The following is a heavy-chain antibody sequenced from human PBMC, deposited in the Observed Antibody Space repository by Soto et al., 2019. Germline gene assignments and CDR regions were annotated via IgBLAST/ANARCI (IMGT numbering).Heavy chain of an antibody. CDR2: IIPIFGTA. CDR1: GGTFSSYA. Sequence: SVKVSCKASGGTFSSYAISWVRQAPGQGLEWMGGIIPIFGTANYAQKFQGRVTINADKSTSTAYMELSSLRSEDTAVYYCARDYYYDSSGYHDYWGQGTLVTVSS. D-gene: IGHD3-22*01. J-gene: IGHJ4*02. CDR3: ARDYYYDSSGYHDY. V-gene: IGHV1-69*06.